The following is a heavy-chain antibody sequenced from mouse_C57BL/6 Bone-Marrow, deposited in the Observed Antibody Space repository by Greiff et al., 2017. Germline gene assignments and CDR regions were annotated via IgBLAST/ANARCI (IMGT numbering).Heavy chain of an antibody. CDR3: ASYYYGSSNPFDD. V-gene: IGHV1-82*01. D-gene: IGHD1-1*01. CDR2: IYPGDGDT. Sequence: LVESGPELVKPGASVKISCKASGYAFSSSWMNWVKQRPGKGLEWIGRIYPGDGDTNYNGKFKGKATLTADKSSSTAYMQLSSLTSEDSAVYFCASYYYGSSNPFDDWGQGTTLTVSS. CDR1: GYAFSSSW. J-gene: IGHJ2*01.